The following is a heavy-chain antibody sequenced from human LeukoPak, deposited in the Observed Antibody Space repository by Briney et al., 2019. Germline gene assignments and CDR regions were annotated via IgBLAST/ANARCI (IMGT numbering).Heavy chain of an antibody. J-gene: IGHJ4*02. D-gene: IGHD2-2*01. V-gene: IGHV4-39*07. CDR1: GGSISSSSYY. CDR3: ARSRRDCSSTSCYPGDFDY. Sequence: SETLSLTCTVSGGSISSSSYYWGWIRQPPGKGLEWIGSIYYSGSTNYNPSLKSRVTISVDTSKNQFSLKLSSVTAADTAVYYCARSRRDCSSTSCYPGDFDYWGQGTLVTVSS. CDR2: IYYSGST.